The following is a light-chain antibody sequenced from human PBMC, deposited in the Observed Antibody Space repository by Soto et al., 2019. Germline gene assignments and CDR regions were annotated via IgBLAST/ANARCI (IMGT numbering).Light chain of an antibody. J-gene: IGKJ1*01. V-gene: IGKV1-5*01. CDR1: QSISGW. CDR3: QQYNSYPWM. Sequence: DIQMTQSPSTLSASVGDRVTITCRASQSISGWLAWYQQKPGKAPKLLIYDVSSLESGVPSRFSGSGSGTEFTLAISSLQPHDFATYYCQQYNSYPWMFGQGTKVEIK. CDR2: DVS.